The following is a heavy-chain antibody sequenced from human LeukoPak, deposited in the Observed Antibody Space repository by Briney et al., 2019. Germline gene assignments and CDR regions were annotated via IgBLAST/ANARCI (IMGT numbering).Heavy chain of an antibody. D-gene: IGHD5-18*01. Sequence: PSQTLSLTCTVSGGSISSYYWSWIRQPPGKGLEWIGYIYYSGSTNYNPSLKSRVTISVDTSKNQFSLKLSSVTAADTAVYYCARERVGYSFDYWGQGTLVTVSS. CDR3: ARERVGYSFDY. CDR2: IYYSGST. V-gene: IGHV4-59*01. J-gene: IGHJ4*02. CDR1: GGSISSYY.